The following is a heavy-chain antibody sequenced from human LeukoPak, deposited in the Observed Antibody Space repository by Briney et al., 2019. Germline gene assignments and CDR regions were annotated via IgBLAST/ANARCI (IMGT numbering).Heavy chain of an antibody. CDR1: GGSFSGYY. CDR2: INHSGST. D-gene: IGHD3-22*01. Sequence: SETLSLTCAVYGGSFSGYYWSWIRQPPGKGLEWIGEINHSGSTSYNPSLKSRVTISVDTSKNQFSLKLSSVTAADTAVYYCARVFGSGYYYVYNWFDPWGQGTLVTVSS. CDR3: ARVFGSGYYYVYNWFDP. V-gene: IGHV4-34*01. J-gene: IGHJ5*02.